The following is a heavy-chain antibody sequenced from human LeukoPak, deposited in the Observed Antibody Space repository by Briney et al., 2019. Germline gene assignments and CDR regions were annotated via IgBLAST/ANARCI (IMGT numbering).Heavy chain of an antibody. D-gene: IGHD3-16*01. CDR3: ARDAYDYVWGSDNGKNDY. CDR2: ISSSGSTI. Sequence: RPGGSLRLSCAASGFTFSSYEMNWVRQAPGKGLEWVSYISSSGSTIYYADSVKGRFTISRDNAKNSLYLQMNSLRAEDTAVYYCARDAYDYVWGSDNGKNDYWGQGTLVTVSS. J-gene: IGHJ4*02. V-gene: IGHV3-48*03. CDR1: GFTFSSYE.